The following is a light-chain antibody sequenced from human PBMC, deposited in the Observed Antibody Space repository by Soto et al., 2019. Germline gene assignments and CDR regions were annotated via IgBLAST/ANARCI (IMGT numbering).Light chain of an antibody. CDR1: QTVSSSY. J-gene: IGKJ1*01. V-gene: IGKV3-20*01. Sequence: DIVLTQSPGTLSLSPGERATLSCRASQTVSSSYLAWYQQKPGQAPRLLIYGASTRAAGIQDRFSGSGSGTDFTLTISRLEPEDFAVYYCQQYGDSPLTFGQGTNVEI. CDR3: QQYGDSPLT. CDR2: GAS.